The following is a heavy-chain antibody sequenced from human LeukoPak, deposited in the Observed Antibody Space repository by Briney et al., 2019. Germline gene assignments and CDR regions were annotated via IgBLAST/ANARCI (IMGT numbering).Heavy chain of an antibody. V-gene: IGHV1-69*13. Sequence: ASVKVSCKASGGTFSTYAISWVRQAPGQGLEWMGGIIPVFGTANYAQKFQGRVTITADESTSTAYKELSSLRSEDTAVFYCARDRVVGLGIDNAFDIWGHGTMVTVSS. CDR1: GGTFSTYA. J-gene: IGHJ3*02. D-gene: IGHD2-15*01. CDR2: IIPVFGTA. CDR3: ARDRVVGLGIDNAFDI.